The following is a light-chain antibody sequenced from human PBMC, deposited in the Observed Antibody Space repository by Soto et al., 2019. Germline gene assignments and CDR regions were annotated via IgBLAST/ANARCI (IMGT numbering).Light chain of an antibody. CDR1: SSDIGAYNY. V-gene: IGLV2-14*01. J-gene: IGLJ1*01. Sequence: QSALTQPASVSGSPGQSITISCTGTSSDIGAYNYVSWFQQHPGKAPKLIISEVSNRPSGVSNRFSGSKSANAASLTISGLQAEDEADYFCFFFTTDWTHVFGTGTKVTVL. CDR3: FFFTTDWTHV. CDR2: EVS.